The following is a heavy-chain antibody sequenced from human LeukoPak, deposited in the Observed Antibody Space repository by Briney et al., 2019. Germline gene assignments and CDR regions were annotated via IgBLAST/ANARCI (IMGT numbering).Heavy chain of an antibody. CDR3: ATGRNGVVPAPILGVGPWYNYHYMDV. J-gene: IGHJ6*03. Sequence: SETLSLTCVVYGGSFSGYYWSWLRQPPGKGLEWIGEIDHSGTTNYNPSLKSRVTMSVDTSKNQFSLMVSSVTAADTAVYYCATGRNGVVPAPILGVGPWYNYHYMDVWGKGTTVTVSS. V-gene: IGHV4-34*01. D-gene: IGHD2-2*02. CDR1: GGSFSGYY. CDR2: IDHSGTT.